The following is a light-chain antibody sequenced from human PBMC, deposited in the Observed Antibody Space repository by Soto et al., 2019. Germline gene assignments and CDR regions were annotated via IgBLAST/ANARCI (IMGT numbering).Light chain of an antibody. V-gene: IGKV3-11*01. CDR1: QSVSSY. CDR2: DAS. Sequence: EIVLTQSPATLSLSPGERATLSCRASQSVSSYLAWYQQKPGQAPRLLIYDASNRATGIPARFSGSGSGTDLTLTISSLEPEDFAVYCCQQRSNWPAFGGGTKVEIK. J-gene: IGKJ4*01. CDR3: QQRSNWPA.